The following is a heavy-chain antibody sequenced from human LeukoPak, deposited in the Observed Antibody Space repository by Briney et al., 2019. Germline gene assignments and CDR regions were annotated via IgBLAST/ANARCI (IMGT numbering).Heavy chain of an antibody. CDR3: YSSGSYYFDY. V-gene: IGHV1-69*06. J-gene: IGHJ4*02. Sequence: ASVKVSCKASGGTFSSYAISWVRQAPGQGLEWMGGIIPIFGTANYAQKFQGRVTITADKSTSTAYMELSSLRSDDTAVYYCYSSGSYYFDYWGQGTLVTVPS. CDR2: IIPIFGTA. D-gene: IGHD3-22*01. CDR1: GGTFSSYA.